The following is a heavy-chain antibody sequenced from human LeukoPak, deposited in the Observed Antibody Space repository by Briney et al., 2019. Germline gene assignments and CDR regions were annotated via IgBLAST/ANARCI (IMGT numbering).Heavy chain of an antibody. CDR2: IYYSGST. CDR1: GGSISSYY. Sequence: SETLSLTCTVSGGSISSYYWSWIWQPPGKGLEWIGYIYYSGSTNYNPSLKSRVTISVDTSKNQFSLKLSSVTAADTAVYYCARDRVMGFDPWGQGTLVTVSS. J-gene: IGHJ5*02. D-gene: IGHD2-8*01. V-gene: IGHV4-59*01. CDR3: ARDRVMGFDP.